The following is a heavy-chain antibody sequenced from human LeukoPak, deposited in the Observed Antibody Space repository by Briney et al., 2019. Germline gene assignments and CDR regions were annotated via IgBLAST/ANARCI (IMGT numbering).Heavy chain of an antibody. CDR2: IIPIFGTA. D-gene: IGHD2-2*01. Sequence: SVKVSCKASGGTFSSYAISWVRQAPGQGLEWMGGIIPIFGTANYAQKFQGRVTITTDESTSTAYMEPSSLRSDDTAVYYCARAPQGYCSSTSCHGYFDYWGQGTLVTVSS. V-gene: IGHV1-69*05. J-gene: IGHJ4*02. CDR3: ARAPQGYCSSTSCHGYFDY. CDR1: GGTFSSYA.